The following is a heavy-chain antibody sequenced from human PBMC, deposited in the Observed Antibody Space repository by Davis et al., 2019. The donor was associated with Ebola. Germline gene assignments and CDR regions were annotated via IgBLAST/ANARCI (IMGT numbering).Heavy chain of an antibody. D-gene: IGHD2-2*01. CDR1: GFAFSTYT. CDR2: IISSGSSV. CDR3: VREATLTMRLVMGSTIGFDL. J-gene: IGHJ3*01. Sequence: GESLKISCAASGFAFSTYTMIWGRQAPGKGLEWVSSIISSGSSVYYADSVKGRFTVSRDNAKNSLYLQMDSLRAEDTAVYYCVREATLTMRLVMGSTIGFDLWGQGTTVTVSS. V-gene: IGHV3-21*01.